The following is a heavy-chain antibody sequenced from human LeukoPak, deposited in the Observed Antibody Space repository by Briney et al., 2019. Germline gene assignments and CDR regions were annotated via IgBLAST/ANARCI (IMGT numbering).Heavy chain of an antibody. V-gene: IGHV3-23*01. CDR1: GFTFSSYA. Sequence: GGSLRLSCAPSGFTFSSYAMSWVRQAPGKGLEWVSGISGSGGGTYYADSVKGRFTISRDNSKNTLYLQMNSLRAEDTAVYYCAKGQLVRGAFDYWGQGTLVTVSS. CDR3: AKGQLVRGAFDY. D-gene: IGHD6-6*01. J-gene: IGHJ4*02. CDR2: ISGSGGGT.